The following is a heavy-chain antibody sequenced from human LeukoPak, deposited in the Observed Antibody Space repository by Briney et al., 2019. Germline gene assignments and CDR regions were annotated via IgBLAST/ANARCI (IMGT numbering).Heavy chain of an antibody. V-gene: IGHV4-39*07. CDR1: GGSISSSSYY. J-gene: IGHJ4*02. CDR3: ARVKWFGELYY. Sequence: SETLSLTCTVSGGSISSSSYYWGWIRQPPGKGLEWIGSMYHSGSTYYNPSLKSRVTISVDTSKNQFSLKLSPVTAADTAVYYCARVKWFGELYYWGQGTLVTVSS. CDR2: MYHSGST. D-gene: IGHD3-10*01.